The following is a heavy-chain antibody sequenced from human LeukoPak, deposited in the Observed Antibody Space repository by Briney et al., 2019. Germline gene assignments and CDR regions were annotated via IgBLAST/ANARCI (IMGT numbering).Heavy chain of an antibody. CDR3: ARMTTVTTLDY. V-gene: IGHV3-30-3*01. D-gene: IGHD4-17*01. CDR2: ISYDGSNK. Sequence: GGSLRLSCAASGFTFSSYAMHWVRQAPGNGLEWVAVISYDGSNKYYADSVKGRFTISRDNSKNTLYLQMNSLRAEDTAVYYCARMTTVTTLDYWGQGTLVTVSS. J-gene: IGHJ4*02. CDR1: GFTFSSYA.